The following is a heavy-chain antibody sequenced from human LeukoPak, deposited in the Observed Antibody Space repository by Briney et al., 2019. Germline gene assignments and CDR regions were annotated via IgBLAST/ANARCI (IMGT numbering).Heavy chain of an antibody. CDR3: ITPLPYSAQ. J-gene: IGHJ4*02. Sequence: PGGSLRLSCAVSGVTVSTNYMGWVRQAPGKGLEWVGRIKPKTDGETTEYAAPVKDRFSISRDDSKSMMYLQMNSLKTEDTAVYYCITPLPYSAQGGQGTLVTVSS. V-gene: IGHV3-15*01. D-gene: IGHD2-21*01. CDR1: GVTVSTNY. CDR2: IKPKTDGETT.